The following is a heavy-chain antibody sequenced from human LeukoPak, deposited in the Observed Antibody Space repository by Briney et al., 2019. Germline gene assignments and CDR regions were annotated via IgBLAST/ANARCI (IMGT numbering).Heavy chain of an antibody. J-gene: IGHJ3*02. CDR3: AKTQYYYDSSGYYYLDAFDI. Sequence: GGSLRLSCAASGFTFSSYAMHWVRQAPGKGLEWVALISYDGSNKYYADSVKGRFTISRDNSKNTLYLQMNSLRAEDTAVYYCAKTQYYYDSSGYYYLDAFDIWGQGTMVTVSS. CDR1: GFTFSSYA. D-gene: IGHD3-22*01. CDR2: ISYDGSNK. V-gene: IGHV3-30*04.